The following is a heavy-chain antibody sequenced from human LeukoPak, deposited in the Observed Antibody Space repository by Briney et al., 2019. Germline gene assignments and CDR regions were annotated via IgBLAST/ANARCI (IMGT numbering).Heavy chain of an antibody. D-gene: IGHD3-10*01. CDR2: IKQDVSEK. CDR3: ASSWFGYDAFDI. J-gene: IGHJ3*02. CDR1: GFTFSSYW. Sequence: GGSLRLSCAASGFTFSSYWMSWVRQAPGKGLEWVANIKQDVSEKNYVDSVKGRFTISRDNAKNSLYLHMNSLRVEDTAVYYCASSWFGYDAFDIWGQGTKVTVPS. V-gene: IGHV3-7*01.